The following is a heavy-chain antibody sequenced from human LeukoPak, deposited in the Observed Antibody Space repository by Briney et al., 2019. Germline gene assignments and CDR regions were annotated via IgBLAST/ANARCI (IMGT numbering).Heavy chain of an antibody. D-gene: IGHD1-26*01. CDR1: GFTFSDYY. J-gene: IGHJ4*02. V-gene: IGHV3-11*01. Sequence: GGSLRLSCAASGFTFSDYYMSWIRQAPGKGLEWVSYISNSGETKYYADSVKGRFTISRDNAKNSLYLQMNSLRAEDTAVYYCARSSGSYVWYFDYWGQGTLVTVSS. CDR2: ISNSGETK. CDR3: ARSSGSYVWYFDY.